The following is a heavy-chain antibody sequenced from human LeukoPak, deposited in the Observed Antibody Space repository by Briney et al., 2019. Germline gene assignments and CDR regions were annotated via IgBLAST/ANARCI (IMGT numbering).Heavy chain of an antibody. J-gene: IGHJ4*02. CDR3: ARREYYDSSGYR. Sequence: PSETLSLTCTVSGGSISSSSYYWGWIRQPPGQGLEWIGSIYNSGSTYYNPALKSRVTIPADTSKNQFSLKLSSVTAADTAVYFCARREYYDSSGYRWGQGTLVTVSS. CDR2: IYNSGST. V-gene: IGHV4-39*01. CDR1: GGSISSSSYY. D-gene: IGHD3-22*01.